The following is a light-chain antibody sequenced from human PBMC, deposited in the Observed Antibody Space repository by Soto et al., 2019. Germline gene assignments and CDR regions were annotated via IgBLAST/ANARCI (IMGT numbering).Light chain of an antibody. Sequence: EIVLTQSPATLSLSPGDRATLSCRASQSVNSDYLAWYQQKPGQAPRLLIYGASSRATGIPDRFSGSGSGTDFTLTISRLEPEDFAVYYCQQYGSSPRTFGQGTKVDIK. CDR3: QQYGSSPRT. CDR2: GAS. CDR1: QSVNSDY. V-gene: IGKV3-20*01. J-gene: IGKJ1*01.